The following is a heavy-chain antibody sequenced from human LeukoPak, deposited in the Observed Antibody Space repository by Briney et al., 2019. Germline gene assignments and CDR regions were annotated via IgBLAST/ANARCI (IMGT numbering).Heavy chain of an antibody. D-gene: IGHD3-9*01. Sequence: GGSLRLSCAASGFTFSSYAMCWVRQAPGKGLEWVSAISGSGGSTYYADSVKGRFTISRDNSKNTLYLQMNSLRAEDTAVYYCAKGSIILTGYWGYFDYWGQGTLVTVSS. CDR3: AKGSIILTGYWGYFDY. CDR1: GFTFSSYA. V-gene: IGHV3-23*01. CDR2: ISGSGGST. J-gene: IGHJ4*02.